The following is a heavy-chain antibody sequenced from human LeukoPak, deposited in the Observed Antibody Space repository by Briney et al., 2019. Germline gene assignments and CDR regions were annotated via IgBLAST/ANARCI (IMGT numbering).Heavy chain of an antibody. CDR1: RDSVSSNSAA. Sequence: SQTLSLTCAISRDSVSSNSAAWNWIRQSPSRGLEWLGRTYYNSKWYYDYGVLVKSRITINPDTSKNQFSLQLNSVTPEDTAVYYCARGQGWSRDAFDIWGQGTMVTVSS. CDR3: ARGQGWSRDAFDI. D-gene: IGHD6-19*01. CDR2: TYYNSKWYY. J-gene: IGHJ3*02. V-gene: IGHV6-1*01.